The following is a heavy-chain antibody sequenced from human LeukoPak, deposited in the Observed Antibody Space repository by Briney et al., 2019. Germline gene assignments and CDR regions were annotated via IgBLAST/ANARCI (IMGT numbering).Heavy chain of an antibody. D-gene: IGHD2-15*01. J-gene: IGHJ4*02. CDR1: GFTFSSYA. V-gene: IGHV3-30-3*01. CDR3: ARVGCSGGSCSWYYFDY. Sequence: GGSLRLSCAASGFTFSSYAMHWVRQAPGKGLEWVAVISYDGSNKYYADSVKGRFTISRDNSKNTLYLQMNSLGAEDTAVYYCARVGCSGGSCSWYYFDYWGQGTLVTVSS. CDR2: ISYDGSNK.